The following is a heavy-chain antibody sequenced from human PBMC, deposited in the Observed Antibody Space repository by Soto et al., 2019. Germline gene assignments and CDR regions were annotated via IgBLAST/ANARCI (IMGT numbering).Heavy chain of an antibody. CDR1: SDSISSYY. CDR2: TDYSGNT. D-gene: IGHD6-19*01. J-gene: IGHJ4*02. Sequence: QVQLQESGPGLVRPSETLSLTCTVSSDSISSYYWIWIRQSPGKGLDGIGYTDYSGNTNYNPSLKSRVTISGDTSKNQFSLRLSSVTAADTAVYYCARAVGDPLYYLDYWGQGTLVTVSS. V-gene: IGHV4-59*08. CDR3: ARAVGDPLYYLDY.